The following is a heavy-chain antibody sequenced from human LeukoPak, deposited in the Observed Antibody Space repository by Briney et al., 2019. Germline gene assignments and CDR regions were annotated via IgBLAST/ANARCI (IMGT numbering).Heavy chain of an antibody. V-gene: IGHV1-24*01. D-gene: IGHD3-16*01. CDR2: FDPEDGET. CDR3: ATPSRGKEGAFDI. J-gene: IGHJ3*02. CDR1: RYTLTELS. Sequence: ASVKVSCKVSRYTLTELSMHWVRQAPGKGLEWMGGFDPEDGETIYAQKFQGRVTMTEDTSTDTAYMELSSLRSEDTAVYYCATPSRGKEGAFDIWGQGTMVTVSS.